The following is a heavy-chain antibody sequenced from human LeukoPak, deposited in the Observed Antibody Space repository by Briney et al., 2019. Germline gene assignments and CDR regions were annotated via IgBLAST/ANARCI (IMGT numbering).Heavy chain of an antibody. Sequence: ASVKVSCKASGYTFTGYYLHWVRQAPGQGLEWMGWINPNNGGTKHAQKFQGRFTMSRDTSISTAYMELSRLTSDDTAVYYCARDPAKTYYYDPWGQGTLVTASS. CDR1: GYTFTGYY. J-gene: IGHJ4*02. CDR2: INPNNGGT. V-gene: IGHV1-2*02. D-gene: IGHD3-22*01. CDR3: ARDPAKTYYYDP.